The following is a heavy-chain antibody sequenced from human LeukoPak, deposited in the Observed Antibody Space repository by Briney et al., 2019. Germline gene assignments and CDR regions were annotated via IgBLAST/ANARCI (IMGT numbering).Heavy chain of an antibody. CDR1: GFTFSSYA. V-gene: IGHV3-30*04. CDR3: ARDHAMYSSSWDTYFDY. Sequence: GGSLRLSCAASGFTFSSYAMHWVRQAPGKGLEWVAVISYDGSNKYYADSVKGRFTISRDNSKNTLYLQMNSLRAEDTAVYYCARDHAMYSSSWDTYFDYWGQGTLVTVST. CDR2: ISYDGSNK. D-gene: IGHD6-13*01. J-gene: IGHJ4*02.